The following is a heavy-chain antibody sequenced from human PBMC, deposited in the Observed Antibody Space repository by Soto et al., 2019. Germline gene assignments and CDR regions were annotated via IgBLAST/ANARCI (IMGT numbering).Heavy chain of an antibody. CDR1: GGSISSGDYY. Sequence: SETLSLTCTVSGGSISSGDYYWSWIRQPPGKGLEWIGYIYYSGSTYYDPSLKSRVTISVDTSKNQFSLKLSSVTAADTAVYYCAREAIAAAATFFDPWGQGTLVTVSS. V-gene: IGHV4-30-4*01. D-gene: IGHD6-13*01. CDR2: IYYSGST. J-gene: IGHJ5*02. CDR3: AREAIAAAATFFDP.